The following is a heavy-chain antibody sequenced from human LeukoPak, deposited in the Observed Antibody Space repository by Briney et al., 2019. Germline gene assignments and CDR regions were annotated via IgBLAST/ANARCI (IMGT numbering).Heavy chain of an antibody. CDR2: IYYSGST. CDR1: GGSISSSSYY. D-gene: IGHD3-10*01. V-gene: IGHV4-39*07. J-gene: IGHJ4*02. CDR3: ARAHKDYYGSGSYHFDY. Sequence: SETLSLTCTVSGGSISSSSYYWGWIRQPPGKGLEWIGSIYYSGSTYYNPSLKSRVTISVDTSKNQFSLKLSSVTAADTAVYYCARAHKDYYGSGSYHFDYWGQGTLVTVSS.